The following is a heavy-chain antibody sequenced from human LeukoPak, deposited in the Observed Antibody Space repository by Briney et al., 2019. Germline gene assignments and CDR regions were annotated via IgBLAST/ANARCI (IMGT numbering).Heavy chain of an antibody. CDR1: GYTFTSYG. V-gene: IGHV1-18*01. D-gene: IGHD3-10*01. CDR2: ISAYNGNT. CDR3: ARDRWYYGSGSSPLDY. J-gene: IGHJ4*02. Sequence: AASVKVSCKASGYTFTSYGISWVRQAPGQGLEWMGWISAYNGNTNYAQKLQGRVTMTTDTSTSTAYMELRSLRSDDTAVYYCARDRWYYGSGSSPLDYWGQGTLVTVSS.